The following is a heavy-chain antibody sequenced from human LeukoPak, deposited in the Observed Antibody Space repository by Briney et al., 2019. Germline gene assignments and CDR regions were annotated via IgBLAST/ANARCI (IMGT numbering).Heavy chain of an antibody. D-gene: IGHD4-17*01. CDR3: ARGLLPAGDYVWYFDL. CDR2: IIPIFGTA. CDR1: VGTFSSSA. Sequence: SVKVSCKASVGTFSSSAITWVRQAPGQGLVWMGNIIPIFGTANYAQKFQGRVTITADESTSTAYMELSSLRSEDTAVYYCARGLLPAGDYVWYFDLWGRGTLVTVSS. J-gene: IGHJ2*01. V-gene: IGHV1-69*13.